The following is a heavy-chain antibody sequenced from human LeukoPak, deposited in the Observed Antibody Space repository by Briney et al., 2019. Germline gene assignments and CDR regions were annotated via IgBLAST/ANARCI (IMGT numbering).Heavy chain of an antibody. J-gene: IGHJ6*03. CDR1: GYTFTSYD. Sequence: GASVKVSCKSSGYTFTSYDINWVRRPTGQGIEWMGWRNSNSGNTGYAQKFQGRVTMTRSTSISTAYMELSSLRFEDTAVYYCTRLIQQLDYYYNYMDVWGKGTTVTISS. D-gene: IGHD6-6*01. CDR2: RNSNSGNT. CDR3: TRLIQQLDYYYNYMDV. V-gene: IGHV1-8*01.